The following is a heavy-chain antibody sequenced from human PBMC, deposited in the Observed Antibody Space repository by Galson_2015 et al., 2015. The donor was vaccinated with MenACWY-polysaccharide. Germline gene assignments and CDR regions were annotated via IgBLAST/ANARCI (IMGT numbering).Heavy chain of an antibody. CDR3: ARDGGHSIRTTQRGY. V-gene: IGHV3-7*01. D-gene: IGHD1-1*01. J-gene: IGHJ4*02. CDR2: IKQYGSEK. CDR1: GFTFNDFA. Sequence: SLRLSCAASGFTFNDFAPSWVRQAPGKGLEWVANIKQYGSEKYYVDPVKGRFTIPRANAKNSLYLQMNSTRAEDTAVYYCARDGGHSIRTTQRGYWGQGTLVTASS.